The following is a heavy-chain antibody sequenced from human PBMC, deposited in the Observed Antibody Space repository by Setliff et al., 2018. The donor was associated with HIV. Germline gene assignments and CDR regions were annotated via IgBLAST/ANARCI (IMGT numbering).Heavy chain of an antibody. J-gene: IGHJ5*02. D-gene: IGHD3-3*01. Sequence: ASVKVSCKVSGYTLTELSMHWVRQAPGKGLEWMGGFDPEDGETIYAQKFQGRVTMTEDTSTDTAYMELSSPRSEDTAVYYCATVHGSFWSRFDPWGQGTLVTVSS. V-gene: IGHV1-24*01. CDR2: FDPEDGET. CDR3: ATVHGSFWSRFDP. CDR1: GYTLTELS.